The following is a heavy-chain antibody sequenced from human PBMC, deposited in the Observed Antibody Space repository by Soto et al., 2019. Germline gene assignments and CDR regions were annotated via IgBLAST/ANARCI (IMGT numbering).Heavy chain of an antibody. CDR2: INHSGST. CDR3: ARASRYDFRGFDP. Sequence: QVQLQQWGAGLLKPSETLSLTCAVYGGSFSGYYWSWIRQPPGKGLEWIGEINHSGSTNYNPSLKSRVTISVDTSKNQFSLKLSSVTAADTAVYYCARASRYDFRGFDPWGQGTLVTVSS. D-gene: IGHD5-12*01. CDR1: GGSFSGYY. J-gene: IGHJ5*02. V-gene: IGHV4-34*01.